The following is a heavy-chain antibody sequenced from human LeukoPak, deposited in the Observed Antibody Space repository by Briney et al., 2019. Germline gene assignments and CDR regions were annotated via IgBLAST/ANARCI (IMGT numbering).Heavy chain of an antibody. D-gene: IGHD1-26*01. CDR2: IYSGGST. Sequence: GGSLRLSCAASGFTVSSYYMSWVRRAPGKGLEWVSVIYSGGSTFYADSVKGRFTISRDNSKNTLYLQMNSLRAEDTAVYYCARGGSYLSAFDIWGQGTMVTVSS. J-gene: IGHJ3*02. V-gene: IGHV3-53*01. CDR1: GFTVSSYY. CDR3: ARGGSYLSAFDI.